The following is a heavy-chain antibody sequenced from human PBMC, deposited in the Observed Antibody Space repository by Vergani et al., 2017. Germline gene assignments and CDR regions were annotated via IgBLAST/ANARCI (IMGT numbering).Heavy chain of an antibody. V-gene: IGHV4-30-4*01. D-gene: IGHD4-23*01. Sequence: QVQLQESGPGLVKPSQTLSLTCSVSGISVNTGGYYWSWIRQPPGKGLEWIGYIYYSGSTYYNPSLKSRVTISVDTSKNQFSLKLSSVTAADTAVYYCARGTVVNWFDPWGQGTLVTVSS. CDR2: IYYSGST. J-gene: IGHJ5*02. CDR1: GISVNTGGYY. CDR3: ARGTVVNWFDP.